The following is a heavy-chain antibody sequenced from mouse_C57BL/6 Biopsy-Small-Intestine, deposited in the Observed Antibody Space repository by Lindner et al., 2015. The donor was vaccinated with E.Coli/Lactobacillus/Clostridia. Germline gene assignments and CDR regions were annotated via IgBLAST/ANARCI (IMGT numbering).Heavy chain of an antibody. V-gene: IGHV1-18*01. CDR1: GYTFTDYN. D-gene: IGHD2-3*01. CDR3: ARSRSYDGYYVGFDY. Sequence: VQLQESGPELVKPGASVKIPCKASGYTFTDYNMDWVKQSHGKSLEWIGDINPNNGGTIYNQKFKGKATLTVDKSSSTAYMELRSLTSEDTAVYYCARSRSYDGYYVGFDYWGQGTTLTVSS. CDR2: INPNNGGT. J-gene: IGHJ2*01.